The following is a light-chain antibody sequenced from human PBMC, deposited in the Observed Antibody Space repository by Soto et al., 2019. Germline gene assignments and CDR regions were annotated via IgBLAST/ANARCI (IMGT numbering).Light chain of an antibody. Sequence: QSALTQPASVSGSPGHSISIFCTGTTHDVGAYNYVSWYQLHPGKAPKVIIHEGTNRPSVVSNRFSGSKSGNTASLTISGLRAEYEADYFCASYSTITPFVFGTGTKLTVL. CDR1: THDVGAYNY. CDR2: EGT. CDR3: ASYSTITPFV. J-gene: IGLJ1*01. V-gene: IGLV2-14*01.